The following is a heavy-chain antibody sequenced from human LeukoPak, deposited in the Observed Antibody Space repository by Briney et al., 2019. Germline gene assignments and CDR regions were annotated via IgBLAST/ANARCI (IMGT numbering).Heavy chain of an antibody. Sequence: PGASVKVSCKASGYTFSSYAMHWVRQAPGQRLEWMGWINAGNGNTKYSQKFQDRVTITSDTSASTAYMELSSLRSEDTAVYYCARGRRDIVVVPAPTPPDYWGQGTLVTVSS. CDR2: INAGNGNT. CDR3: ARGRRDIVVVPAPTPPDY. V-gene: IGHV1-3*01. J-gene: IGHJ4*02. CDR1: GYTFSSYA. D-gene: IGHD2-2*02.